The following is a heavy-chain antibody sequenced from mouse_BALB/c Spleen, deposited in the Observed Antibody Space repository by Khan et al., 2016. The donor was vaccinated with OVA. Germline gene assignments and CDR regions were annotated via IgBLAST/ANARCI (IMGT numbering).Heavy chain of an antibody. V-gene: IGHV2-6-5*01. D-gene: IGHD1-1*02. CDR1: GFSLSDYG. CDR3: AKGLWSYYFALDY. J-gene: IGHJ4*01. Sequence: QVQLKESGPGLVAPSQSLSITCTVSGFSLSDYGVSWIRQPPGKGLEWLGVIWGGGSTYTNSALNSRLSISKDNSKSQVFLKRNSLQTDDTAMYYCAKGLWSYYFALDYWGQGTSVTVSS. CDR2: IWGGGST.